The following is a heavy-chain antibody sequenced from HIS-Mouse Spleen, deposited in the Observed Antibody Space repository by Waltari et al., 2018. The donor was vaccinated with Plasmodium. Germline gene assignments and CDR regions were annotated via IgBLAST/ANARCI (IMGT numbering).Heavy chain of an antibody. CDR2: INPNSGGT. V-gene: IGHV1-2*02. J-gene: IGHJ1*01. Sequence: QVQLVQSGAEVKKPGASVQVSCKASGSPFTGSYMPWVRRATVQGLEWMGWINPNSGGTNYAQKFQGRVTMTRDTSISTAYMELSRLRSDDTAVYYCARVLGYKAAAGTFVEYFQHWGQGTLVTVSS. CDR3: ARVLGYKAAAGTFVEYFQH. D-gene: IGHD6-13*01. CDR1: GSPFTGSY.